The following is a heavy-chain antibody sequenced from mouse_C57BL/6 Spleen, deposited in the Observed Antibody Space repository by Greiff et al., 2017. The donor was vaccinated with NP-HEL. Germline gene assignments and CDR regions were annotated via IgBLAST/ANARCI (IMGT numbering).Heavy chain of an antibody. CDR2: IDPNSGGT. CDR1: GYTFTSYW. D-gene: IGHD1-1*01. Sequence: QVQLQQPGAELVKPGASVKLSCKASGYTFTSYWMHWVKQRPGRGLEWIGRIDPNSGGTKYNEKFKSKATLTVDKPSSTAYMQISSLTSEDTAVYDGARSEYYGSSYDFDYWGQGTTLTVSS. J-gene: IGHJ2*01. V-gene: IGHV1-72*01. CDR3: ARSEYYGSSYDFDY.